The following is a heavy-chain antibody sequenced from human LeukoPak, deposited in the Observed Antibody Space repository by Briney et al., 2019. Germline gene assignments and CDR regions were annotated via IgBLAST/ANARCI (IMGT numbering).Heavy chain of an antibody. Sequence: PGGSLRLSCAASGFTFSNYWMTWVRQAPGKGLEWVANIQQDGGQKRYADSVRGRFTVSRDNAQTSLYLHMNSLRAEDTAVYYCARASNPWLQLSWGQGTLVTVSS. J-gene: IGHJ4*02. CDR3: ARASNPWLQLS. D-gene: IGHD5-24*01. CDR1: GFTFSNYW. CDR2: IQQDGGQK. V-gene: IGHV3-7*05.